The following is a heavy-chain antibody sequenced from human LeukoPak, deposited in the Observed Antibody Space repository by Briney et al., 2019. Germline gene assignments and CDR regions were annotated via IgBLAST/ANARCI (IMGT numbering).Heavy chain of an antibody. CDR3: ARGDYGDYVGY. D-gene: IGHD4-17*01. J-gene: IGHJ4*02. V-gene: IGHV4-61*01. CDR1: GYSISSGYY. Sequence: SETLSLTCTVSGYSISSGYYWGWIRQPPGKGLEWIGYIYYSGSTNYNPSLKSRVTISVDTSKNQFSLKLSSVTAADTAVYYCARGDYGDYVGYWGQGTLVTVSS. CDR2: IYYSGST.